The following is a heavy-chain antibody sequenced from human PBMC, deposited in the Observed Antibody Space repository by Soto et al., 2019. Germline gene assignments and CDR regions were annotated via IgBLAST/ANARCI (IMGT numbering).Heavy chain of an antibody. V-gene: IGHV4-34*01. D-gene: IGHD3-9*01. CDR2: INHSGST. Sequence: PSETLSLTCAVYGGSFSGYYWSWIRQPPGKGLEWNGEINHSGSTNYNPYLKSRVTISVDTSKNQFSLKLSSVTAADTAVYYCARVKVLRYFDWLTNAFDIWGQGTMVTVS. CDR1: GGSFSGYY. J-gene: IGHJ3*02. CDR3: ARVKVLRYFDWLTNAFDI.